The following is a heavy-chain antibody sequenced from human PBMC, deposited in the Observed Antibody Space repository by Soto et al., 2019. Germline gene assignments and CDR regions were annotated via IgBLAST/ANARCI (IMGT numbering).Heavy chain of an antibody. V-gene: IGHV4-39*01. D-gene: IGHD3-16*02. CDR1: GGSISSSSYY. J-gene: IGHJ4*02. CDR2: IYYSGST. CDR3: ARHLDTWGSYRYLFDY. Sequence: NPSETLSLTCTVSGGSISSSSYYWVWIRQPPGKGLEWIGSIYYSGSTYYNPSLKSRVTISVDTSKNQFSLKLSSVTAADTAVYYCARHLDTWGSYRYLFDYWGQGTLVTVSS.